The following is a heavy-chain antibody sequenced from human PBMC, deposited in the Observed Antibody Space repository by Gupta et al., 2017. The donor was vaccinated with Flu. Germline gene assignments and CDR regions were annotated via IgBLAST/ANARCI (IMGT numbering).Heavy chain of an antibody. V-gene: IGHV4-59*01. J-gene: IGHJ4*01. CDR3: ARGGSTILGVSVYEF. CDR2: IYSGGSV. D-gene: IGHD3-3*01. Sequence: QVQLQESGPGLVKPSETLSLTCTVSGGSIEHYYWSWVRQPPGKGLEWIAYIYSGGSVNYNPSLKNRVSISADTSKNQFSLSLRSVTAADTAVYYCARGGSTILGVSVYEFWGHGTLVAVSS. CDR1: GGSIEHYY.